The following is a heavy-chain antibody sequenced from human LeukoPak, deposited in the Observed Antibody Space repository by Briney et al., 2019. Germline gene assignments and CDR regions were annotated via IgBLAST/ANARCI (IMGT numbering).Heavy chain of an antibody. CDR3: ARRRNYYDSSGTYDY. V-gene: IGHV4-39*01. CDR1: GGSISSSSYY. Sequence: SETLSLTCTVSGGSISSSSYYWGWIRQPPGKGLEWIGNIYYSGSTYYNPSLKSRVTISVDTSKNQLSLKLSSVTAADTAVYYCARRRNYYDSSGTYDYWGQGTLVTVSS. J-gene: IGHJ4*02. D-gene: IGHD3-22*01. CDR2: IYYSGST.